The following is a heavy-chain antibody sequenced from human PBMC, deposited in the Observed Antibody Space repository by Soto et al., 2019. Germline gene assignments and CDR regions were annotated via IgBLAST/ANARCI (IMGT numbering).Heavy chain of an antibody. D-gene: IGHD6-6*01. CDR3: ARVPYSSSLLWFDP. V-gene: IGHV1-18*01. Sequence: ASVKVSCKASGYTFTSYGISWVRQAPGQGLEWMGWISAYNGNTNYAQKLQGRVTMTTDTSTSTAYMELRSLRSDDTAVYYCARVPYSSSLLWFDPWGQGTLVTVSS. J-gene: IGHJ5*02. CDR2: ISAYNGNT. CDR1: GYTFTSYG.